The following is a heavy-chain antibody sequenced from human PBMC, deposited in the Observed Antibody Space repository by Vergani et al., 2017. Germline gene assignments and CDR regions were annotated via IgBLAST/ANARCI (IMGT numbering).Heavy chain of an antibody. D-gene: IGHD3-9*01. CDR2: IYRTGST. Sequence: QVQLQESGPTLVKSSETLSLSCVVSGYSIRDGYYWAWIRQTPGRGMEWIGSIYRTGSTYYRPSLKSRVTLSLDTSKNQFSPKLTSVTAADTAVYFCARNSILGNTFDGGKFDDWGRGTLVTVSS. CDR1: GYSIRDGYY. V-gene: IGHV4-38-2*01. CDR3: ARNSILGNTFDGGKFDD. J-gene: IGHJ4*02.